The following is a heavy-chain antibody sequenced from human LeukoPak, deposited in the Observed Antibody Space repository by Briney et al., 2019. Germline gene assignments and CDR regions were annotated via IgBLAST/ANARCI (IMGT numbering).Heavy chain of an antibody. D-gene: IGHD6-19*01. CDR2: IIPIFGTA. V-gene: IGHV1-69*06. CDR1: GGTFSSYA. J-gene: IGHJ4*02. Sequence: SVKVSCKASGGTFSSYAISWVRQAPGQGLEWMGGIIPIFGTANYAQKFQGRVTITADKSTSTAYMELRSLRSDDTAVHYCARDNALAVALDYWGQGTLVTVSS. CDR3: ARDNALAVALDY.